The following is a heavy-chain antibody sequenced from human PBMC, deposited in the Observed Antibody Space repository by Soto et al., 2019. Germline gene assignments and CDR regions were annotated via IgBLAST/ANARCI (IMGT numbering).Heavy chain of an antibody. V-gene: IGHV3-48*03. Sequence: EVQLGESGGGLVQPGGSLRLSCAASGFTFSSYEMNWVRQAPGKGLAWVSYISSSGSTIYYADSVKGRFTISRDNDKNSLYLQMNSLGAEDTAVDDCARDIPKTSALGAFDIWGQGTMVTVSS. CDR2: ISSSGSTI. CDR1: GFTFSSYE. CDR3: ARDIPKTSALGAFDI. D-gene: IGHD3-16*01. J-gene: IGHJ3*02.